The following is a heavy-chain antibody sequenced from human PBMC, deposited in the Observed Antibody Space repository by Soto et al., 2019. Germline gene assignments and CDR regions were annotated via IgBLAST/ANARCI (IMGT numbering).Heavy chain of an antibody. D-gene: IGHD3-9*01. Sequence: GGSLRLSCAASGFTFSSYWMSWVRQAPGKGLEWVANIKQDGSGKYYVDSVKGRFTISRDNAKNSLYLQMNSLRAEDTAVYYCARVKGYFDWLFEKGYFDYWGQGTLVTVSS. J-gene: IGHJ4*02. CDR1: GFTFSSYW. CDR2: IKQDGSGK. V-gene: IGHV3-7*01. CDR3: ARVKGYFDWLFEKGYFDY.